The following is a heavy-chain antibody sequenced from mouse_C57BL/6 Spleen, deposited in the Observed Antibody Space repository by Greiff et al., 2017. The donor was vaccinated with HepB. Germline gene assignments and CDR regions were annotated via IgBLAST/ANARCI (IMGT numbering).Heavy chain of an antibody. CDR2: ISSGGSYT. CDR1: GFTFSSYG. Sequence: EVKLMESGGDLVKPGGSLKLSCAASGFTFSSYGMSWVRQTPDKRLEWVATISSGGSYTYYPDSVKGRFTISRDNAKNTLYLQMSSLKSEDTDMYYCASQSGTEAMDYWGQGTSVTVSS. CDR3: ASQSGTEAMDY. D-gene: IGHD4-1*01. V-gene: IGHV5-6*01. J-gene: IGHJ4*01.